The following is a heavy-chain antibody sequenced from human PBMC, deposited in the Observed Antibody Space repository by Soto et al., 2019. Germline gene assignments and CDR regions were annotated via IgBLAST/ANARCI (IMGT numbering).Heavy chain of an antibody. V-gene: IGHV4-31*03. Sequence: QVQLQESGPGLVKPSQTLSLTCTVSGGSIRSSGYYWSWIRQHPGKGLEWIGYIFNSGSTDYHPSLKSRVTMSMDSSKNQFSLNVSSVTAADTAVYYCASFISYFFPDQWGQGTLVTVSS. CDR3: ASFISYFFPDQ. CDR1: GGSIRSSGYY. CDR2: IFNSGST. D-gene: IGHD2-21*01. J-gene: IGHJ4*02.